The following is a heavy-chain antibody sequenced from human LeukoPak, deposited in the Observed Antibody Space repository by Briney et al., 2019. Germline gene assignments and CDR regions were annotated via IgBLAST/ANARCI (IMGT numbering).Heavy chain of an antibody. J-gene: IGHJ6*02. Sequence: PSQTLSLTCTVSGGSISSGGYYWSWIRQPPGKGLEWIGYIYHSGSTYYNPSLKSRVTISVDRSKNQFSLKLSSVTAADTAVYYCARDLVAAAARYYYYGMDVWGQGTTVTVSS. D-gene: IGHD6-13*01. V-gene: IGHV4-30-2*01. CDR1: GGSISSGGYY. CDR2: IYHSGST. CDR3: ARDLVAAAARYYYYGMDV.